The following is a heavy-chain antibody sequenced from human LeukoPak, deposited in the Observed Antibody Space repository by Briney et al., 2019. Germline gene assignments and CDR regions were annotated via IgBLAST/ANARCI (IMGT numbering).Heavy chain of an antibody. D-gene: IGHD3-22*01. CDR1: GFTFDDYA. J-gene: IGHJ4*02. CDR2: ISWNSGSI. Sequence: GRSLRLSCAASGFTFDDYAMHWVRQAPGKGLEWVSGISWNSGSIGYADSVKGRFTISRDNAKNSLHLQMNSLRAEDTALYYCAKDLYDSSGYYLDYWGQGTLVTVSS. CDR3: AKDLYDSSGYYLDY. V-gene: IGHV3-9*01.